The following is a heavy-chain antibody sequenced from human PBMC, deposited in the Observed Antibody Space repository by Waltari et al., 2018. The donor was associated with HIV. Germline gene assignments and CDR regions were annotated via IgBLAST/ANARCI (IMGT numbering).Heavy chain of an antibody. CDR1: GFTFSSCG. CDR3: ARGIPQSNWGHYYFGMDV. J-gene: IGHJ6*02. Sequence: QVQLVEAGGGVVQPGRSLRLSCVASGFTFSSCGMHWVRRAPGQGRGWMAVLWIDGSNKSYGASVRGRFTISRDNSMNALYQQMNRLMGEDTAVYYCARGIPQSNWGHYYFGMDVWGQGTTITVSS. CDR2: LWIDGSNK. D-gene: IGHD7-27*01. V-gene: IGHV3-33*01.